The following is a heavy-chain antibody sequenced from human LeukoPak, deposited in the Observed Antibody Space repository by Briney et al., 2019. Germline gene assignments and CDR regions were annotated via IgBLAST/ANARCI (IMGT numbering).Heavy chain of an antibody. CDR3: ARRPFYYDSSRYLPPNAFDI. D-gene: IGHD3-22*01. Sequence: GESLKISCKGSGYSFTSYWIGWVRQMPGKGLEWMAIIYPGDSDTRYSPSFQGQVTISADKSISTAYLQWSSLKASDTAMYYCARRPFYYDSSRYLPPNAFDIWGQGTMVTVSS. V-gene: IGHV5-51*01. CDR2: IYPGDSDT. J-gene: IGHJ3*02. CDR1: GYSFTSYW.